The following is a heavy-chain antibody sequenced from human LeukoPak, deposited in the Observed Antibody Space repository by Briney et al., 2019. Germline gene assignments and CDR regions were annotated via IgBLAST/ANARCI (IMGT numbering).Heavy chain of an antibody. CDR3: ARVQHSSSWYIDY. V-gene: IGHV3-74*01. D-gene: IGHD6-13*01. Sequence: PWGSLRLSCAAFGFTFSTYWMHWVRQAPGKGLVWVSRINSDGSGTTYADSVKGRFTISKDNAKNTLYLQMNSLRAEDTALYYCARVQHSSSWYIDYWGQGTLVTVSS. CDR1: GFTFSTYW. J-gene: IGHJ4*02. CDR2: INSDGSGT.